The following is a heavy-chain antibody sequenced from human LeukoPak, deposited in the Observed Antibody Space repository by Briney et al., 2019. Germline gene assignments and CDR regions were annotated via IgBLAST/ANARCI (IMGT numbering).Heavy chain of an antibody. CDR2: IRYDGSNK. V-gene: IGHV3-33*01. D-gene: IGHD3-10*01. Sequence: PGRSLRLSCAASGFTFSSYGMHWVRQAPGKGLEWVAVIRYDGSNKYYADSVKGRFTISRDNSKNTLYLQMNSLRAEDTAVYYCARDVTMVRGDLRSWFDPWGQGTLVTVSS. CDR3: ARDVTMVRGDLRSWFDP. CDR1: GFTFSSYG. J-gene: IGHJ5*02.